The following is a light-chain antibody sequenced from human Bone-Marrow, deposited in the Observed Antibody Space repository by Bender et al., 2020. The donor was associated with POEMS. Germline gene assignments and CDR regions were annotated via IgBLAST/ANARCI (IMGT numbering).Light chain of an antibody. Sequence: QSALTQPASVSGSPGQSITISCSGTSSDVGVSWYQHHPGKAPKLMIYEVNKRPSGVPDRFSGSKSGNTASLTVSGLQAEDEADYYCSSYAGRNNYVFGTGTKVTVL. CDR2: EVN. CDR1: SSDVG. J-gene: IGLJ1*01. V-gene: IGLV2-8*01. CDR3: SSYAGRNNYV.